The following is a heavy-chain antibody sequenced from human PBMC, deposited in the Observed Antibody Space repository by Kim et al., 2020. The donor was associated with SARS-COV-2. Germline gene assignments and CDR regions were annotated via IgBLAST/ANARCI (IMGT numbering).Heavy chain of an antibody. Sequence: GGSLRLSCAASGFTFSSYGMHWVRQAPGKGLEWVAVIWYDGSNKYYADSVKGRFTISRDNSKNTLYLQMNSLRAEDTAVYYCARDELWFGELLYNGGMDVWGQGTTVTVSS. J-gene: IGHJ6*02. CDR2: IWYDGSNK. D-gene: IGHD3-10*01. CDR1: GFTFSSYG. CDR3: ARDELWFGELLYNGGMDV. V-gene: IGHV3-33*01.